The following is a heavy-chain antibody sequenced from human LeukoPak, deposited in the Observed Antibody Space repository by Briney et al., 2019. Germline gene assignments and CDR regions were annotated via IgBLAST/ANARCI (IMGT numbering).Heavy chain of an antibody. D-gene: IGHD3-3*01. CDR2: ISTYNGNT. J-gene: IGHJ4*02. V-gene: IGHV1-18*01. CDR1: GYTFTSYG. CDR3: AREITIFGVVTEDY. Sequence: ASVKVSCKASGYTFTSYGISWVRQAPGQGLEWMGRISTYNGNTNYAQKLQGRVTMTTDTSTSTAYMELRSLRSDDTAVYYCAREITIFGVVTEDYWGQGTLVTVSS.